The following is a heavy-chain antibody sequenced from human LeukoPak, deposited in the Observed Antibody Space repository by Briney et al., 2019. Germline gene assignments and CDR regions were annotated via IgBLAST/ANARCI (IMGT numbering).Heavy chain of an antibody. Sequence: GESLKISCKGSGYIFTSYWIGWVRQMPGKGLAWMGIIYPGDSDTRYSPSFQGQVTISVDKSISTAYLQWSSLKASDTAIYYCARSEQSYYYGSGSRYYYYYYYMDVWGKGTTVTVSS. J-gene: IGHJ6*03. CDR3: ARSEQSYYYGSGSRYYYYYYYMDV. V-gene: IGHV5-51*01. CDR1: GYIFTSYW. D-gene: IGHD3-10*01. CDR2: IYPGDSDT.